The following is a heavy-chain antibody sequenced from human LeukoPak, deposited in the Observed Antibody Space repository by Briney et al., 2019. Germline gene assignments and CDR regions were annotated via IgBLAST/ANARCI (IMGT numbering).Heavy chain of an antibody. CDR3: AREREYVYGVPDAFDI. J-gene: IGHJ3*02. CDR1: GFTFRDYY. CDR2: TTNKANTYTT. D-gene: IGHD2/OR15-2a*01. V-gene: IGHV3-72*01. Sequence: GGSLRLSCAASGFTFRDYYMDWVRQAPGKGLEWVGRTTNKANTYTTEYAAAVKGRFTISRDYSKNSLYLQMNSLKTEDTAVYYCAREREYVYGVPDAFDIWGQGTTVTVSS.